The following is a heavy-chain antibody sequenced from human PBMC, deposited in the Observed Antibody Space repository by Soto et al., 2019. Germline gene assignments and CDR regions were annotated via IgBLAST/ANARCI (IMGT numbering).Heavy chain of an antibody. V-gene: IGHV4-59*12. CDR2: IYHSGSI. CDR3: ARVPLL. D-gene: IGHD1-26*01. CDR1: GVSISSYY. Sequence: PSETLSLTCTVSGVSISSYYWSWIRQPPGKGLEWIGYIYHSGSIYYNPSLKSRATISVDRSKNQFSLKLSSVTAADTAVYYCARVPLLWGQGTLVTVSS. J-gene: IGHJ4*02.